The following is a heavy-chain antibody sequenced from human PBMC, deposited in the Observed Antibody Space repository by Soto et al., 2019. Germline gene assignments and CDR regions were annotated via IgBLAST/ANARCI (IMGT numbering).Heavy chain of an antibody. D-gene: IGHD1-1*01. CDR3: VRPKALVQYPLVLLSI. V-gene: IGHV4-4*02. CDR1: GGSISSSNW. J-gene: IGHJ3*02. Sequence: SETLSLTCVVSGGSISSSNWGSWVRQAPGKGLEWIGEIYHSGSTNYNPSLKSRVTISVDKSKNQFSLKLNSVTAAETAVYYCVRPKALVQYPLVLLSIWGQGTVVTVSS. CDR2: IYHSGST.